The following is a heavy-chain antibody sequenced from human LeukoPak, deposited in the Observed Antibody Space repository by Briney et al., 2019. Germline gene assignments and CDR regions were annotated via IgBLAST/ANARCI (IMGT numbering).Heavy chain of an antibody. CDR2: ISGSGGST. V-gene: IGHV3-23*01. Sequence: GGSLRLSCAASGFTFSSYAMSWVRQAPGKGLEWVSAISGSGGSTYYADSVKGRFTISRDNSKSTLYLQMNSLRAEDTAVYYCARDPYYDFWSGYPHYFDYWGQGTLVTVSS. D-gene: IGHD3-3*01. CDR1: GFTFSSYA. CDR3: ARDPYYDFWSGYPHYFDY. J-gene: IGHJ4*02.